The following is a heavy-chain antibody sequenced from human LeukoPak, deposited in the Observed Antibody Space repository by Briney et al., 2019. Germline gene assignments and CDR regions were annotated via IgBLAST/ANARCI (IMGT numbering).Heavy chain of an antibody. CDR3: ARTFHSSSWYSYYYYYMDV. J-gene: IGHJ6*03. CDR1: GGSISSSSYY. D-gene: IGHD6-13*01. CDR2: IYYSGST. Sequence: PSETLSLTCKVSGGSISSSSYYWGWIRQPPGKGLEWIGIIYYSGSTYYNPSLKSRVTISVDTSKNQFSLKLSSVTAADTAVYYCARTFHSSSWYSYYYYYMDVWGKGTTVTVSS. V-gene: IGHV4-39*07.